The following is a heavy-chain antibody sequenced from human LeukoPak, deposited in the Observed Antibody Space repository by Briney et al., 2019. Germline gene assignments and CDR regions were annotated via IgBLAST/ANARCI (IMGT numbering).Heavy chain of an antibody. J-gene: IGHJ4*02. V-gene: IGHV4-59*08. D-gene: IGHD2-2*01. CDR1: GGSISSYY. CDR3: ARHRCCSSTSGFDY. CDR2: IYYSGSI. Sequence: SETLSLTCTVSGGSISSYYWSWIRQPPGKGLEWIGYIYYSGSINYNPSLKSRVTISVDTSKNQFSLELSSVTAADTAVYYCARHRCCSSTSGFDYWGQGTLVTVSS.